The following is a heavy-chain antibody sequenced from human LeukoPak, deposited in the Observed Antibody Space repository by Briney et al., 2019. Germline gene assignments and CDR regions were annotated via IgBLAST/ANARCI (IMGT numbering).Heavy chain of an antibody. CDR2: ITPNADRT. CDR3: AIMHGYYDGSGYWVQ. V-gene: IGHV3-23*01. J-gene: IGHJ1*01. Sequence: GGALRLSCAASGCTFGSYGVSWARQAPGKGLEWVSFITPNADRTSYADSVEGRFTISRDNPRNTLYMQMNSLRDEDTAIYYCAIMHGYYDGSGYWVQWGQGTLVTVSS. CDR1: GCTFGSYG. D-gene: IGHD3-22*01.